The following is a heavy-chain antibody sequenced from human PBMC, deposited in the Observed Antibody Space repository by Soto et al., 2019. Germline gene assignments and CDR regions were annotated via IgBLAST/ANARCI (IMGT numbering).Heavy chain of an antibody. CDR2: INADSGDT. Sequence: QAHLVQSGAEVRKPGASVKVSCQALEHTSTIYYIHWVRQARGQGREWRGWINADSGDTTYAEDFRGRVTFTRDTSTSTFHMELSRLRLDDTAMYFCATRDYDILTGYLHIWGQGTLITVSS. J-gene: IGHJ1*01. CDR1: EHTSTIYY. CDR3: ATRDYDILTGYLHI. V-gene: IGHV1-2*02. D-gene: IGHD3-9*01.